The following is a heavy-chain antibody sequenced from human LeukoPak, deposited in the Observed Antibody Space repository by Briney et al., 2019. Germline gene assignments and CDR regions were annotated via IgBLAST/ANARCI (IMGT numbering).Heavy chain of an antibody. J-gene: IGHJ4*02. CDR2: IYPGDSDT. Sequence: GESLKISCKGSGYSFTSYWIGWVRQMPGKGLEWMGIIYPGDSDTRYSPSFQGQVTISADKSISTAYLQWSSLKASDTAMYYCARRSDSSGYYPMALNPYYFDYWGQGTLVTVSS. CDR3: ARRSDSSGYYPMALNPYYFDY. CDR1: GYSFTSYW. V-gene: IGHV5-51*01. D-gene: IGHD3-22*01.